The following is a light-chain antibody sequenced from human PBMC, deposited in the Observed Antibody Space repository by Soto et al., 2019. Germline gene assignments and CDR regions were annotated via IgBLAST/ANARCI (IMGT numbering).Light chain of an antibody. CDR1: QSVSSN. J-gene: IGKJ1*01. CDR2: GAS. V-gene: IGKV3D-15*01. CDR3: QQYNNWPPWT. Sequence: EIVLTQSPGTLSLSPGERATLSCRASQSVSSNYLAWYQQKPGQAPRLLIYGASIRATGLPDRFSGSGSGTEFTLTISSLQSEDFAVYYCQQYNNWPPWTFGQGTKVEIK.